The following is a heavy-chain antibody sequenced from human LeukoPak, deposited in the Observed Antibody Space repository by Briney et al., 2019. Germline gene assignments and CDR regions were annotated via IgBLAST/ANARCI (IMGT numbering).Heavy chain of an antibody. CDR3: ARGNIAAAGVHY. D-gene: IGHD6-13*01. Sequence: GGSLRLSCAASGFTFSSYWMHWVRQAPGKGLVWVSRINGDGSSTTYVDSVMGRFTISRDNAKNTLYLQMNSVRAEDTAVYYCARGNIAAAGVHYWGQGTLVIVSS. CDR1: GFTFSSYW. J-gene: IGHJ4*02. CDR2: INGDGSST. V-gene: IGHV3-74*01.